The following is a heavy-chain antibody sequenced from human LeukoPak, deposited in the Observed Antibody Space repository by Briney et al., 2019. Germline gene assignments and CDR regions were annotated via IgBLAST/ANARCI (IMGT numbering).Heavy chain of an antibody. CDR2: ISGRRDST. Sequence: GGSLRLSCAASGFTFSSYGMSWARQAPGKGLEGVSTISGRRDSTSYADSVKGRFTISRDNSKNTLYLQMNSLRAEDTAVYYCAKDPNFYYCMDVWGKGTTVTISS. CDR3: AKDPNFYYCMDV. V-gene: IGHV3-23*01. J-gene: IGHJ6*03. CDR1: GFTFSSYG.